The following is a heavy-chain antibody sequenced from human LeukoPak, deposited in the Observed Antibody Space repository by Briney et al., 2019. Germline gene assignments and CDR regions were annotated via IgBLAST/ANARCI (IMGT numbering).Heavy chain of an antibody. J-gene: IGHJ4*02. Sequence: GGSLRLSYAASGFTLSSHWMTWVRQAPGKGLEWVANIREDGSEKYYVDSVKGRFTISRDNAKNSLYLQMSSLRVEDTAVYYCARARIDHWGKGTLVAVSS. CDR3: ARARIDH. CDR1: GFTLSSHW. V-gene: IGHV3-7*04. D-gene: IGHD1-14*01. CDR2: IREDGSEK.